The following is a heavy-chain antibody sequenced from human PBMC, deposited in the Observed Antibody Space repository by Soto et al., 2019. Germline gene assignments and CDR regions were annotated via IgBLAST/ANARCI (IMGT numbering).Heavy chain of an antibody. CDR3: ATNGVGFGFDI. Sequence: QVQLQHWGAGLLEPSETLSLTCAIYGGSITEYNWSWIRQSPVRGLEWIGEVGPSGDTNYDPSLKSRVTISGDRSKNQVFLKVTSVTAADTAVYHCATNGVGFGFDIWGLGTMVTVSS. J-gene: IGHJ3*02. CDR1: GGSITEYN. V-gene: IGHV4-34*02. D-gene: IGHD3-3*01. CDR2: VGPSGDT.